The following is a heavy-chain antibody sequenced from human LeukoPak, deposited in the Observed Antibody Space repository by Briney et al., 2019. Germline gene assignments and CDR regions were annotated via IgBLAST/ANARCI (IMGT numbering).Heavy chain of an antibody. CDR3: ARGRQDILTGYSYWFDP. J-gene: IGHJ5*02. CDR1: GYTFTSYY. V-gene: IGHV1-46*01. CDR2: INPSGGST. Sequence: ASVKVSCKPSGYTFTSYYMHWVRQAPGQGLEWMGIINPSGGSTTYAQKFQGRVTMTRDTSISTAYMELSSLRSEDTAVYYCARGRQDILTGYSYWFDPWGQGTLVTVSS. D-gene: IGHD3-9*01.